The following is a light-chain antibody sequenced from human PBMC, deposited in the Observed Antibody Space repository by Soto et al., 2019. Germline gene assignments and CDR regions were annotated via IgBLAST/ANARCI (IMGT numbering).Light chain of an antibody. CDR1: QSVSSSY. Sequence: EIVLTQYPGTLSLSPGERATLSCRASQSVSSSYLAWYQQKPGQAPRLLIYGASSRATGIPDRFSGSGSGTDFTLTISRLEPEDFAVYYCQQYGSSPLITFGQGTRLEI. CDR3: QQYGSSPLIT. V-gene: IGKV3-20*01. J-gene: IGKJ5*01. CDR2: GAS.